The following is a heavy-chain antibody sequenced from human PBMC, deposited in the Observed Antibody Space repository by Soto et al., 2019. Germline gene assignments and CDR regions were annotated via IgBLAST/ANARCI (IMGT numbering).Heavy chain of an antibody. V-gene: IGHV3-30-3*01. CDR1: GFTFSSYA. J-gene: IGHJ6*02. CDR3: ARDRSNVDIVATHYYYYYGMDV. Sequence: GGSLRLSCAASGFTFSSYAMHWVRQAPGTGLEWVAVISYDGSNKYYADSVKGRFTISRDNSKNTLYLQMNSLRAEDTAVYYCARDRSNVDIVATHYYYYYGMDVWGQGTTVTVSS. D-gene: IGHD5-12*01. CDR2: ISYDGSNK.